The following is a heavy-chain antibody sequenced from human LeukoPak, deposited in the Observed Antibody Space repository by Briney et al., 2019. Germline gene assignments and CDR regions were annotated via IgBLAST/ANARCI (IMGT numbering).Heavy chain of an antibody. CDR3: ASPRTYYYDSSGYDFDY. Sequence: ASVKVSCKASGYTFTGYYMHWVRQAPGQGLEWMGWINPNSGGTNYAQKFQGRVTMTRDMSISTAYMELSRLRSDDTAVYYCASPRTYYYDSSGYDFDYWGQGTLVTVSS. V-gene: IGHV1-2*02. CDR1: GYTFTGYY. D-gene: IGHD3-22*01. J-gene: IGHJ4*02. CDR2: INPNSGGT.